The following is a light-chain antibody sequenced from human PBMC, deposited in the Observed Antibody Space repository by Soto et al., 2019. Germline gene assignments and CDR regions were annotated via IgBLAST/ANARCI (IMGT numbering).Light chain of an antibody. CDR2: GAS. J-gene: IGKJ1*01. CDR1: QSVNNNY. Sequence: EIVLTPSPGTLSLSPVERATLSCRASQSVNNNYLAWYQQKPGQAPRLLIFGASRRATGIPDRFIGSGSGTEFILTISRLEPDDFAIYHCHQHGGSPETFGQGTKVDIK. CDR3: HQHGGSPET. V-gene: IGKV3-20*01.